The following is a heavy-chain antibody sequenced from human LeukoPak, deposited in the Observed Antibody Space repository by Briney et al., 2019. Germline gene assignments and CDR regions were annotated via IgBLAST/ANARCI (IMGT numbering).Heavy chain of an antibody. CDR2: ISYSGST. CDR1: AGSTSSSS. Sequence: SETLSLTCTVSAGSTSSSSWSWIRQPPGKGLEWIGFISYSGSTNYNPSLKSRVTISVDTSKNQFSLKLSSVTAADTAVYYCARARDDHSLHCMDVWGQGTTVTVSS. CDR3: ARARDDHSLHCMDV. D-gene: IGHD5-24*01. V-gene: IGHV4-59*12. J-gene: IGHJ6*02.